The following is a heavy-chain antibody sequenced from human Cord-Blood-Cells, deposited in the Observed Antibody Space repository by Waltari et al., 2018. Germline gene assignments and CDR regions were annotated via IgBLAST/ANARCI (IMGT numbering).Heavy chain of an antibody. D-gene: IGHD3-22*01. Sequence: QVQLQQWGAGLLKPSETLSLTCAVYGVSFSGYYWSWIRQPPGTGLEWIGEINHSGSTNYNPSLKSRVTISVDTSKNQFSLKLSSVTAADTAVYYCARVLDYYDSSGYYYFAFDIWGQGTMVTVSS. J-gene: IGHJ3*02. CDR2: INHSGST. CDR1: GVSFSGYY. V-gene: IGHV4-34*01. CDR3: ARVLDYYDSSGYYYFAFDI.